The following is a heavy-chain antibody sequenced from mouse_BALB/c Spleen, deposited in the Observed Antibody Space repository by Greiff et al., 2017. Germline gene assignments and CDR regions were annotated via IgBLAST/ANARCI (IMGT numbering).Heavy chain of an antibody. CDR1: GYAFTNYW. D-gene: IGHD2-3*01. CDR2: IYPGSGNT. J-gene: IGHJ3*01. CDR3: ARKVYDGYYDWFAY. Sequence: QVQLQQSGAELVRPGTSVKISCKASGYAFTNYWLGWVKQRPGHGLEWIGDIYPGSGNTYYNEKFKGKATLTADKSSSTAYMQLSSLTSEDSAVYFCARKVYDGYYDWFAYWGQGTLVTVSA. V-gene: IGHV1-63*01.